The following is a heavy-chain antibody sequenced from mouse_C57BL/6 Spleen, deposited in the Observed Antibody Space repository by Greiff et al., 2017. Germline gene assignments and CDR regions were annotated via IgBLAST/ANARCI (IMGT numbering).Heavy chain of an antibody. CDR2: IDPSDSYT. J-gene: IGHJ1*03. CDR1: GYTFTSYW. Sequence: QVQLQQPGAELVRPGTSVKLSCKASGYTFTSYWMHWVKQRPGQGLEWIGVIDPSDSYTNYNQKFKGKATLTVDTSSSTAYMQLSSLTSEDSAVYYCASPYYYGSSHWYFDVWGTGTTVTVSS. V-gene: IGHV1-59*01. D-gene: IGHD1-1*01. CDR3: ASPYYYGSSHWYFDV.